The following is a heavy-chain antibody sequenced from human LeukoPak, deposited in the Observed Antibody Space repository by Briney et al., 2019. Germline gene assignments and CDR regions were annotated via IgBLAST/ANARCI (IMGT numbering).Heavy chain of an antibody. J-gene: IGHJ4*02. Sequence: GGSLRLSCVVSGITLSKYAMSWVRQTPGKGLEWVSGISETGGSTNYAPSVKGRFIISRATSKNTVYLQMNSLRVEHTAVYFCAKRGIVIRAVIIIGFHKEAYYFDYWGQGILVTVSS. CDR1: GITLSKYA. CDR2: ISETGGST. D-gene: IGHD3-10*01. CDR3: AKRGIVIRAVIIIGFHKEAYYFDY. V-gene: IGHV3-23*01.